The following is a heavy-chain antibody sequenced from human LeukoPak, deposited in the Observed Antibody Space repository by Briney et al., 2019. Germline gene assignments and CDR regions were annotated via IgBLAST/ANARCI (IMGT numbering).Heavy chain of an antibody. CDR3: ARVGFDYYYYYGMDV. V-gene: IGHV1-46*01. CDR1: GYSFTSNY. J-gene: IGHJ6*02. Sequence: GASVKVSCKASGYSFTSNYIHWVRQAPGQGLEWMGMIYPRDGSTSYAQKFQGRVTMTRDTSTSTVYMELSSLRSEDTAVYYCARVGFDYYYYYGMDVWGQGTTVTVSS. D-gene: IGHD2-15*01. CDR2: IYPRDGST.